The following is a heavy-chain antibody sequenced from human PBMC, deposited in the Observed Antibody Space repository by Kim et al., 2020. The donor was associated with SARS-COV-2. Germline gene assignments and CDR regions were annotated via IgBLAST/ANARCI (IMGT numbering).Heavy chain of an antibody. CDR3: SGSSGWYRLDY. CDR1: GVSITSATW. J-gene: IGHJ4*02. CDR2: MFHSGTT. D-gene: IGHD6-19*01. Sequence: SETLSLTCAVSGVSITSATWWTWVRQPPGKGLEWIGEMFHSGTTNYNPSLKSRVTISVDKSKNHFSLNLNSVTAADTAVYYCSGSSGWYRLDYWGQGTLVTFSS. V-gene: IGHV4-4*02.